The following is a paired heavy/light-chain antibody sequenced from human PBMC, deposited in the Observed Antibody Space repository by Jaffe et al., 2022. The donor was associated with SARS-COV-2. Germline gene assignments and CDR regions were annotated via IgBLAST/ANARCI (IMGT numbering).Heavy chain of an antibody. V-gene: IGHV3-30*04. CDR3: GRDYYDSNGYYYRFSGPIDS. CDR1: GFTFSSYA. D-gene: IGHD3-22*01. J-gene: IGHJ4*02. Sequence: QVQLVESGGGVVQPGRSLRLSCAASGFTFSSYAMHWVRQAPGKGLEWLAVISYDGSNKYYAGSVKGRFTISRDNSKNTVYLQMNSLRAEDTAVYFCGRDYYDSNGYYYRFSGPIDSWGQGTLVTVSS. CDR2: ISYDGSNK.
Light chain of an antibody. CDR2: SNN. CDR3: AAWDDSLSCVV. CDR1: SSNIGSNY. V-gene: IGLV1-47*01. Sequence: QSVLTQPPSASGTPGQRVTISCSGSSSNIGSNYVYWYQQLPGTAPKLLIYSNNQRPSGVPDRFSGSKSGTSASLAISGLRSEDETDYYCAAWDDSLSCVVFGGGTKLTVL. J-gene: IGLJ2*01.